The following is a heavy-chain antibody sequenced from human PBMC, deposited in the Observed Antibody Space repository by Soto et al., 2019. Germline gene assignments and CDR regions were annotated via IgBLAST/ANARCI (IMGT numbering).Heavy chain of an antibody. J-gene: IGHJ4*02. D-gene: IGHD5-18*01. V-gene: IGHV3-21*01. CDR2: ISSSSYI. CDR3: ARRLPVPRYSFDY. Sequence: GGSLRLSCAASGFTFSSYAMSWVRQAPGKGLEWVSSISSSSYIYYADSVKGRFTISRDNAKNSLYLQMNSLRAEDTAVYYCARRLPVPRYSFDYWGQGTLVTVSS. CDR1: GFTFSSYA.